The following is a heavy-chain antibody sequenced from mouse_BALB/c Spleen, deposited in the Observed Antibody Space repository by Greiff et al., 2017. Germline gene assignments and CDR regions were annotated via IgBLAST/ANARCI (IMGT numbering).Heavy chain of an antibody. Sequence: VQLQQSGAELVRPGVSVKISCKGSGYTFTDYAMHWVKQSHAKSLEWIGVISTYYGDASYNQKFKGKATMTVDKSSSTAYMELARLTSEDSAIYYCARGGTYYRFDYWGQGTTLTVSS. CDR1: GYTFTDYA. CDR3: ARGGTYYRFDY. J-gene: IGHJ2*01. D-gene: IGHD2-14*01. V-gene: IGHV1S137*01. CDR2: ISTYYGDA.